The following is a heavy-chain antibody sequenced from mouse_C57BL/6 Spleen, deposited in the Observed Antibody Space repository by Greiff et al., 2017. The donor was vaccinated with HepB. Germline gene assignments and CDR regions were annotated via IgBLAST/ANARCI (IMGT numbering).Heavy chain of an antibody. CDR2: ISSGSSTI. CDR1: GFTFSDYG. Sequence: EVKLEESGGGLVKPGGSLKLSCAASGFTFSDYGMHWVRQAPEKGLEWVAYISSGSSTIYYADTVKGRFTISRDNAKNTLFLQMTSLRSEDTAMFYCARRDYYDYGGSWFAYWGQGTLVTVSA. D-gene: IGHD2-4*01. J-gene: IGHJ3*01. CDR3: ARRDYYDYGGSWFAY. V-gene: IGHV5-17*01.